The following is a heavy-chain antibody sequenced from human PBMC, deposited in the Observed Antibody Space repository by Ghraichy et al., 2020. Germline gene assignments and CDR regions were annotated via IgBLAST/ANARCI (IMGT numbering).Heavy chain of an antibody. CDR2: ISDSGDST. D-gene: IGHD1-26*01. V-gene: IGHV3-23*01. J-gene: IGHJ4*02. Sequence: GGSLRLSCAASGFTFSSYAMSWVRQAPGKGLEYVSIISDSGDSTYYTASVKGRFTMSRDNSKSTLFLQMNSLRAEDTAIYYCAKYLSGSPTPTFDYWGQGTLVTVSS. CDR1: GFTFSSYA. CDR3: AKYLSGSPTPTFDY.